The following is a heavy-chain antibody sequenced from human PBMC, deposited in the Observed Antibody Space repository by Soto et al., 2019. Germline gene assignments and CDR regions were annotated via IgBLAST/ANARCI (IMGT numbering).Heavy chain of an antibody. CDR3: ARSFAAAGTDPNYYYYYMDV. J-gene: IGHJ6*03. CDR2: INHSGST. CDR1: GGSFSGYY. D-gene: IGHD6-13*01. V-gene: IGHV4-34*01. Sequence: SETLSLTCAVYGGSFSGYYWSWIRQPPGKGLEWIGEINHSGSTNYNPSLKSRVTISVDTSKNQFSLKLSSVTAADTAVYYCARSFAAAGTDPNYYYYYMDVWGKGTTVTVSS.